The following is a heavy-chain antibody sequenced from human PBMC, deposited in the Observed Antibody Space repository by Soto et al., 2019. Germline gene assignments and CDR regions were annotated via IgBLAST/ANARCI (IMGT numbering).Heavy chain of an antibody. CDR1: GFTFSSYW. J-gene: IGHJ4*02. Sequence: PGGSLRLSCAASGFTFSSYWMHWVRQAPGKGLVWVSRINGDGSSTSYADSVKGRFTISRDNAKNTLHLQMNSLRAEDTAVYFCLVSGNYRFDYWGQGTLVTVSS. V-gene: IGHV3-74*01. CDR3: LVSGNYRFDY. CDR2: INGDGSST. D-gene: IGHD1-26*01.